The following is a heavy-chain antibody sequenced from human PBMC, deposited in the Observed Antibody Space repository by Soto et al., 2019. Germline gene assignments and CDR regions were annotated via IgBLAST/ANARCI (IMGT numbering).Heavy chain of an antibody. CDR1: GFTFDDYA. J-gene: IGHJ4*02. CDR2: IIWNSGSI. CDR3: AKDRGLVLSFYFDY. D-gene: IGHD6-19*01. V-gene: IGHV3-9*01. Sequence: EVQLVESGGGLVQPGRSLRLSCAASGFTFDDYAMHWVRQAPGKGLEWVSGIIWNSGSIGYADSVKGRFTISRDNAKNSLYLQMNSLRAEVTALYYCAKDRGLVLSFYFDYWGQGTLVTVSS.